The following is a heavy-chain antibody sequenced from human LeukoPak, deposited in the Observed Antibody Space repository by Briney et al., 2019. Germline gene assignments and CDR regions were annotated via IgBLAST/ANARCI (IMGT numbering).Heavy chain of an antibody. CDR2: ISYGGSNK. CDR3: AKCLYGSGSYYTYYFDY. CDR1: GFTFSSYA. V-gene: IGHV3-30*04. Sequence: GGSLRLSCAASGFTFSSYAIHWVRQAPGKGLEWVAVISYGGSNKYYADSVKGRFTISRDNSKNTLYLQMNSLRAEDTAVYYCAKCLYGSGSYYTYYFDYWGQGTLVTVSS. J-gene: IGHJ4*02. D-gene: IGHD3-10*01.